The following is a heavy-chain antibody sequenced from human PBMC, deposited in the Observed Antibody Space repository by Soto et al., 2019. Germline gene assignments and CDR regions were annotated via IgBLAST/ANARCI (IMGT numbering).Heavy chain of an antibody. V-gene: IGHV3-74*01. J-gene: IGHJ4*02. D-gene: IGHD5-18*01. CDR2: IKTDGSST. CDR1: GFSFSSYW. Sequence: EVQLVGSGGGLVQPGGSLRLSCAASGFSFSSYWIHWVRQAPGKGLVWVSRIKTDGSSTDYADSVKGRFTISRDNAKNTLYLQMNSLRAEDTAVYYCAKREGHTYGLFHWGQGTLVTVSS. CDR3: AKREGHTYGLFH.